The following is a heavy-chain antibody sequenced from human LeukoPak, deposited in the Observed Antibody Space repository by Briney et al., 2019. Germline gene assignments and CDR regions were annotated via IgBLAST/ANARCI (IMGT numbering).Heavy chain of an antibody. V-gene: IGHV3-21*01. J-gene: IGHJ4*02. D-gene: IGHD6-13*01. CDR2: ISSSSSYI. CDR1: GFTFSSYS. CDR3: ARDWEQQLVFDY. Sequence: GGSLRLSCAASGFTFSSYSMNWVRQAPGKGLEWVSSISSSSSYIYYADSVKGRFTISRDNAKNSLYLQMNSLRAEDTAVYYCARDWEQQLVFDYWGQGTLVTVSS.